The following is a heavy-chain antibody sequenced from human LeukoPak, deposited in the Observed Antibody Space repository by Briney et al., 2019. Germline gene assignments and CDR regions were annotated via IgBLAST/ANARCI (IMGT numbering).Heavy chain of an antibody. J-gene: IGHJ5*02. CDR2: INHSGST. CDR3: ARGGGSGWYWFDP. Sequence: SETLSLTCAVYGGSFSGYYWSWIRQPPGKGLEWIGEINHSGSTNYNPSLKSRVTISVDTSKNQFSLKLSSVTAAHTAVYYCARGGGSGWYWFDPWGQGTLVTVSS. V-gene: IGHV4-34*01. D-gene: IGHD6-19*01. CDR1: GGSFSGYY.